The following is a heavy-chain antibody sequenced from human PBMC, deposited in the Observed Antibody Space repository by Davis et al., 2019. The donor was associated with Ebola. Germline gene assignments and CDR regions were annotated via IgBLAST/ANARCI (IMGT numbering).Heavy chain of an antibody. CDR2: IYSTGST. D-gene: IGHD4/OR15-4a*01. CDR3: ARLMVGP. CDR1: GGSISSSKFY. Sequence: GSLRLSCTVSGGSISSSKFYWSWIRQPPKKGLEWIGSIYSTGSTAYNPSLKSRVTISVDASKNQFSLRLSSMTAADTAVYYCARLMVGPWGQGTLVTVSS. V-gene: IGHV4-39*01. J-gene: IGHJ5*02.